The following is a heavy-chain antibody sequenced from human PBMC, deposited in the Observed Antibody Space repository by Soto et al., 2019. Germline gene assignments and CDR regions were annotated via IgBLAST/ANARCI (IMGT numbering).Heavy chain of an antibody. Sequence: QVQLIQSGPVMMQPGASVKVSCKASGFTSFSFAFHWVRQAPGQGPEWLGWINGVVDGTIYAQKFQGRVTITRDKSANIVLLEVNTLTSDDTAVYYCAREIKGVTSFDYWGQGTLVTVSS. D-gene: IGHD3-10*01. V-gene: IGHV1-3*01. CDR3: AREIKGVTSFDY. CDR1: GFTSFSFA. CDR2: INGVVDGT. J-gene: IGHJ4*02.